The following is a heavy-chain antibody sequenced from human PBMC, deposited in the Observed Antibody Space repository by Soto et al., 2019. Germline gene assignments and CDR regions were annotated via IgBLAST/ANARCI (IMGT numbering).Heavy chain of an antibody. D-gene: IGHD4-4*01. CDR1: GFTFSSYA. CDR3: ARDAAPITTLQYYYYGMDV. CDR2: ISYDGSNK. J-gene: IGHJ6*02. Sequence: PGGSLRLSCAASGFTFSSYAMHWVRQAPGKGLEWVAVISYDGSNKYYADSVKGRFTISRDNSKNTLYLQMNSLRAEDTAVYYCARDAAPITTLQYYYYGMDVWGQGTTVTVSS. V-gene: IGHV3-30-3*01.